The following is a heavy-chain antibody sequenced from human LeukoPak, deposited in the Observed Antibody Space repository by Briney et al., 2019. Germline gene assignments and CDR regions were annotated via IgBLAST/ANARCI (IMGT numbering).Heavy chain of an antibody. V-gene: IGHV1-8*01. CDR3: ARGHLYPTYYDILTGHYYMDV. CDR1: GYTFTSYD. D-gene: IGHD3-9*01. Sequence: ASVKVSCKASGYTFTSYDINWVRQATGQGLEWMGWMNPNSGNTGYAQKFQGRVTMTRNTSISTAYMELSSLRSEDTAVYYCARGHLYPTYYDILTGHYYMDVWGKGTTVTISS. J-gene: IGHJ6*03. CDR2: MNPNSGNT.